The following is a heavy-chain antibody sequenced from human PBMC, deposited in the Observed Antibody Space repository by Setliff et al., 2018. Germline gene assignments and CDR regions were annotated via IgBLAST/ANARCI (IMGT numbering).Heavy chain of an antibody. CDR3: TRRNGEKLDP. CDR2: IYHSGST. J-gene: IGHJ5*02. CDR1: GYSISSGYY. Sequence: NPSETLSLTCAVSGYSISSGYYWGWIRQPPGKGLEWIGSIYHSGSTYYNPSLKSRVTISVDTSKNQFSLKLSSVTAADTAVYYCTRRNGEKLDPWGQGTLVTVS. V-gene: IGHV4-38-2*01.